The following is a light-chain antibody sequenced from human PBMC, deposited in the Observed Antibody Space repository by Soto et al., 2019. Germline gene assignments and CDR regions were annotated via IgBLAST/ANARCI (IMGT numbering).Light chain of an antibody. V-gene: IGLV2-14*01. CDR2: EVT. Sequence: QSVLTQPASVSGSPGQSITISCTGTSSDVGGYKYVSWYQQDPGKAPKLMIYEVTNRPSGVSNRFSGSKSGNTASLTISGLQAEDEADYYRLSLTSSNTYIFGTGTKVTVL. J-gene: IGLJ1*01. CDR3: LSLTSSNTYI. CDR1: SSDVGGYKY.